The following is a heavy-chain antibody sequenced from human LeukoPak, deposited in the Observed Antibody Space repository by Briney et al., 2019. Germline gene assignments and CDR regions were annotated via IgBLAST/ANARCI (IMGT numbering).Heavy chain of an antibody. J-gene: IGHJ5*02. CDR1: GYTFTGYY. CDR3: ARGWDSGYDVNWFDP. V-gene: IGHV1-2*02. D-gene: IGHD5-12*01. Sequence: GASVKVSCKASGYTFTGYYMHWVRQAPGQGFEWMGCINPNSGGTNYAQKFQGRVTMTRDMSISTAYMELSRLTSDDTAVYFCARGWDSGYDVNWFDPWGQGTLVTVSS. CDR2: INPNSGGT.